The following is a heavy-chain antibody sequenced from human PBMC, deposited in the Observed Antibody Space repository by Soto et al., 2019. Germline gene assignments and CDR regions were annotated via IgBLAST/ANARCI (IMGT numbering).Heavy chain of an antibody. V-gene: IGHV1-69*06. D-gene: IGHD3-10*01. J-gene: IGHJ4*02. CDR1: GGTFSSYA. CDR2: IIPIFGTA. CDR3: ARVRVRGVIINYFDY. Sequence: SVKVSCKASGGTFSSYAISWVRQSPGQGLEWMGGIIPIFGTANYAQKFQGRVTITADRSKNQFSLKLSSVTAADTAVYYCARVRVRGVIINYFDYWGQGTLVTVSS.